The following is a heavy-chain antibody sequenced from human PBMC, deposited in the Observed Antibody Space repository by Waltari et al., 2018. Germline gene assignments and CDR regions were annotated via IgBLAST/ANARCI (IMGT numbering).Heavy chain of an antibody. Sequence: EVQLVESGGGLVQPGGSLRLSCAASGITFSNYRMNWVRQAPGRGLEWVLYIGTTSSSISYADSGKGRFTISRDNAKNSLYLQMNSLRDEDTAVYYCASPSLGSGSYWAFDIWGQGTMVTVSS. J-gene: IGHJ3*02. CDR1: GITFSNYR. CDR2: IGTTSSSI. D-gene: IGHD3-10*01. V-gene: IGHV3-48*02. CDR3: ASPSLGSGSYWAFDI.